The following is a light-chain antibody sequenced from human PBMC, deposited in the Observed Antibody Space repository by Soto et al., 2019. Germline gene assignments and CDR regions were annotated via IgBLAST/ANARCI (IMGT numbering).Light chain of an antibody. J-gene: IGKJ1*01. CDR2: DAS. CDR1: QSVSSY. Sequence: EIVLTQSPATLSLSPGERATLSCRASQSVSSYLAWYQQKPGQAPRLLIYDASNRATGIPARFSGSGSGTYFTLTISSLEPQDFAVYYCQQRSNWPPWTFGQGTKV. CDR3: QQRSNWPPWT. V-gene: IGKV3-11*01.